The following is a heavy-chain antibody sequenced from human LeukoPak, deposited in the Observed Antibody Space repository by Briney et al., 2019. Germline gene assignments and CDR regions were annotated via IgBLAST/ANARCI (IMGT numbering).Heavy chain of an antibody. J-gene: IGHJ4*02. CDR1: GGSISSYY. Sequence: SETLSLTCTVTGGSISSYYWSWIRQPPGKGLEYIGYIYYSGSTNYNPSLKSRVTISVDTSKIQFSLKLSSVTAADTAVYYCAETYYYDSSGYPNWGRGTLVTVSS. CDR3: AETYYYDSSGYPN. V-gene: IGHV4-59*01. D-gene: IGHD3-22*01. CDR2: IYYSGST.